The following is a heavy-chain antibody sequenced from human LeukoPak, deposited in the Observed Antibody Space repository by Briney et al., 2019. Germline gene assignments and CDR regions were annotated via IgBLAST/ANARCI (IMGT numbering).Heavy chain of an antibody. Sequence: SETLSLTCTVSGGSISSYHWSWIRQSPGKGLEWIGYIYYSGSTNYNPSLKSRVTISVDTSKKQFSLKLSSVTAADTAVYYCARGTYDILTGYPRFDPWGQGTLVTVSS. J-gene: IGHJ5*02. CDR2: IYYSGST. CDR1: GGSISSYH. CDR3: ARGTYDILTGYPRFDP. D-gene: IGHD3-9*01. V-gene: IGHV4-59*01.